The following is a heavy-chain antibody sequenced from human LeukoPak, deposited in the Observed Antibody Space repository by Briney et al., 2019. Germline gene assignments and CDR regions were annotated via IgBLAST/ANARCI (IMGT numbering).Heavy chain of an antibody. CDR2: MNPNSGNT. D-gene: IGHD6-6*01. J-gene: IGHJ4*02. V-gene: IGHV1-8*03. CDR3: ARGTDSSSYGDY. CDR1: GYTFTSYY. Sequence: AASVKVSCKASGYTFTSYYINWVRQATGKGLEWMGCMNPNSGNTGYAQKFQGRVTITRNTSISTAYMELSSLRSEDTAGYYCARGTDSSSYGDYWGQGTLVTVSS.